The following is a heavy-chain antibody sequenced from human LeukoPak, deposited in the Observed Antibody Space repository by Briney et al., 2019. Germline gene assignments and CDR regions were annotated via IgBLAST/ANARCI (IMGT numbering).Heavy chain of an antibody. V-gene: IGHV5-51*01. J-gene: IGHJ4*02. Sequence: GESLKISFKGSGYSFTSYWIGWVRHMPGKGLEWMGIIYPGDSDTRYSPSFQGQVTISADKSISTAYLQWSSLKASDTAMYYCARPYNHCSGGSCYSGGLDYWGQGTLVTVSS. D-gene: IGHD2-15*01. CDR2: IYPGDSDT. CDR1: GYSFTSYW. CDR3: ARPYNHCSGGSCYSGGLDY.